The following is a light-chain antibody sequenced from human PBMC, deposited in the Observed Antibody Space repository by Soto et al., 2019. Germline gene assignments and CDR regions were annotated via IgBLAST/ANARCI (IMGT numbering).Light chain of an antibody. Sequence: QSVLTQPPSVSGAPGQRVTGSCTGSSSNIGAGYDVHWYQQLPGTAPKLLIYGNSNRPSGVPDRFSGSKSGTSASLAITGLQAEDEADYYCQSYDSSLSGFYVFGTATKVTVL. V-gene: IGLV1-40*01. J-gene: IGLJ1*01. CDR1: SSNIGAGYD. CDR3: QSYDSSLSGFYV. CDR2: GNS.